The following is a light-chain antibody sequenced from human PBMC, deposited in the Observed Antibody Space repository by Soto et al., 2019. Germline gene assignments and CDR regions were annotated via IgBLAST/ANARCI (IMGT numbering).Light chain of an antibody. CDR3: QQYDSYPWT. J-gene: IGKJ1*01. CDR2: KAS. Sequence: DIQMTQSPSTLSASVGDRVTLTCRASQYISTWLAWYQQKPGKAPKLLIYKASDLQSGVPSRFSGSGSGTEFTLTISSLQPDDFATYDCQQYDSYPWTFGRGTEVE. V-gene: IGKV1-5*03. CDR1: QYISTW.